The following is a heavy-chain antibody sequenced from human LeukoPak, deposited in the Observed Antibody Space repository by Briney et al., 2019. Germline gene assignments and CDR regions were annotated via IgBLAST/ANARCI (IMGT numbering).Heavy chain of an antibody. CDR2: INAGNGNT. Sequence: GASVKLSCKASGYTFTSYAMHWVRQAPGQRLEWMGWINAGNGNTKYSQKFQGRVTITRDTSASTAYMELSSLRSEDTAVYYCARSGSSRGAFDIWGQGTMVTVSS. CDR1: GYTFTSYA. D-gene: IGHD3-10*01. CDR3: ARSGSSRGAFDI. V-gene: IGHV1-3*01. J-gene: IGHJ3*02.